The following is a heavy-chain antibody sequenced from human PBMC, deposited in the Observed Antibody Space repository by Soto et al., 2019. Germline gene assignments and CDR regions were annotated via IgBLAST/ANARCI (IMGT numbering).Heavy chain of an antibody. CDR2: IYHTGST. D-gene: IGHD2-8*01. Sequence: ASETLSLTCTVSGASISNHYWSWIRQPPGKGLEWIGDIYHTGSTNYNPSLKSPVTMSVDTSKNHFSLKLSFVAAADTALYYCARGMREDCSNGVCYRTRNYYFDIWGQGTPVTVSS. CDR1: GASISNHY. CDR3: ARGMREDCSNGVCYRTRNYYFDI. J-gene: IGHJ4*02. V-gene: IGHV4-59*11.